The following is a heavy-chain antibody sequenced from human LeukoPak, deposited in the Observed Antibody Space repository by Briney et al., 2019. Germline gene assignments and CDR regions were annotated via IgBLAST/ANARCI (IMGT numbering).Heavy chain of an antibody. D-gene: IGHD3-22*01. CDR1: GFPFSPIW. J-gene: IGHJ4*02. CDR3: AKHYYDSSGYPPDY. CDR2: IKQSASET. Sequence: GGSLTLSCVASGFPFSPIWMSWVRQAPGKGLEWLAMIKQSASETHYVDSVKGRFTISRDNSKNTLYLQMNSLRAEDTAVYYCAKHYYDSSGYPPDYWGQGTLVTVSS. V-gene: IGHV3-7*03.